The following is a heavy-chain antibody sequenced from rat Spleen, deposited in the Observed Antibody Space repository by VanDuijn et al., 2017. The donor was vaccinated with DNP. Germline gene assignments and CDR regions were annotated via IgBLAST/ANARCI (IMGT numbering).Heavy chain of an antibody. CDR3: ARRSGYGNWFAY. J-gene: IGHJ3*01. Sequence: QVQLQQSGAELAKPGSSVKISCKASGYTFTSYAMHWIKQTTGQALEWTGYIAPGSGGTKYNEKFKGRATLTVDKSSSTAYMQLSSLTPVDTAVYYCARRSGYGNWFAYWGHGTLVTVSS. D-gene: IGHD4-3*01. V-gene: IGHV1-57*01. CDR1: GYTFTSYA. CDR2: IAPGSGGT.